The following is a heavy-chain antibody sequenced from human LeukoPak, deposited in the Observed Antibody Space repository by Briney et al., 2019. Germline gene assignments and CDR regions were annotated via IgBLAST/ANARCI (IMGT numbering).Heavy chain of an antibody. CDR1: GSTFSSYA. CDR3: ASPPRAVGATYFNRFDY. CDR2: IIPILGIA. D-gene: IGHD1-26*01. V-gene: IGHV1-69*04. J-gene: IGHJ4*02. Sequence: SVKVSCKASGSTFSSYAISWVRQAPGQGLEWMGRIIPILGIANYAQKFQGRVTITADKSTSTAYMELSSLRSEDTAVYYCASPPRAVGATYFNRFDYWGQGTLVTVSS.